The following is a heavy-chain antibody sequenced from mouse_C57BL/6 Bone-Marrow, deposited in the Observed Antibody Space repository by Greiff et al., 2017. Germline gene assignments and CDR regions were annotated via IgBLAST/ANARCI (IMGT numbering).Heavy chain of an antibody. CDR1: GYTFTSYW. J-gene: IGHJ2*01. CDR2: IDPSDSYT. Sequence: QVQLQQPGAELVRPGTSVKLSCKASGYTFTSYWMHWVKQRPGQGLEWIGVIDPSDSYTNYNQKFKGKATLTVDTSSSTAYMQLSSLTSEDSAVXYCARIRRDYWGQGTTLTVSS. CDR3: ARIRRDY. V-gene: IGHV1-59*01.